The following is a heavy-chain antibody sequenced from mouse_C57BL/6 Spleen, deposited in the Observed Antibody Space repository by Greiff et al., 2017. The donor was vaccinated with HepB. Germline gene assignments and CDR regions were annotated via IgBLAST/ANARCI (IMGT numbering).Heavy chain of an antibody. CDR2: ISYDGSN. V-gene: IGHV3-6*01. Sequence: EVQLQESGPGLVKPSQSLSLTCSVTGYSITSGYYWNWIRQFPGNKLEWMGYISYDGSNNYNPSLKNRISITRDTSKNQFFLKLNSVTTEDTATYYGAREADYGSHDYWGQGTTLTVSS. CDR1: GYSITSGYY. D-gene: IGHD1-1*01. CDR3: AREADYGSHDY. J-gene: IGHJ2*01.